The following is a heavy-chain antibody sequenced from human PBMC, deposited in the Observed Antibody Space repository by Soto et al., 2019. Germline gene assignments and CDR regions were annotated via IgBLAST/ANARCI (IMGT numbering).Heavy chain of an antibody. CDR3: ARSRRLWFGELFPYFDY. CDR1: GGSISSGGYY. V-gene: IGHV4-31*03. D-gene: IGHD3-10*01. CDR2: IYYSGST. Sequence: PSETLSLTCTVSGGSISSGGYYWSWIRQHPGKGLEWIGYIYYSGSTYYNPSLKSRVTISVDTSKNQFSLKLSSVTAADTAVYYCARSRRLWFGELFPYFDYWGQGTLVTVSS. J-gene: IGHJ4*02.